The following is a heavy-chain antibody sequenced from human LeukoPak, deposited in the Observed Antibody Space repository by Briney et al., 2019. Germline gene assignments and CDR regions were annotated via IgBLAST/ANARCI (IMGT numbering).Heavy chain of an antibody. CDR2: ISSSSSYI. CDR1: GFTLSKYA. D-gene: IGHD2-2*01. J-gene: IGHJ4*02. Sequence: GGSLRLSCAASGFTLSKYAMNWVRQAPGKGLEWVSSISSSSSYIYYADSLKGRFTISRDNAKNSLYLQINSLRAEDTAVYYCSTSRFCSSTSCLFPFDNWGQGTLVTVSS. CDR3: STSRFCSSTSCLFPFDN. V-gene: IGHV3-21*01.